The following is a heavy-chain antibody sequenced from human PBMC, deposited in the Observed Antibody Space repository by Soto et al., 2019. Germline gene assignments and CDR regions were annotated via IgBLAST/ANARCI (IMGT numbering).Heavy chain of an antibody. CDR2: ISGSGGST. CDR3: AKDFMGGGLWFGEYYYGMDV. Sequence: GGSLRLSCAASGFTFSSYAMSWVRQAPGKGLEWVSAISGSGGSTYYADSVKGRFTISRDNSKNTLYLQMNSLRAEDTAVYYCAKDFMGGGLWFGEYYYGMDVWGQGTTVTVSS. J-gene: IGHJ6*02. CDR1: GFTFSSYA. D-gene: IGHD3-10*01. V-gene: IGHV3-23*01.